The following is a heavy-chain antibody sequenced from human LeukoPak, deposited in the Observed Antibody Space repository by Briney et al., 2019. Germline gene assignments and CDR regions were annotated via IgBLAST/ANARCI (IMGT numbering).Heavy chain of an antibody. J-gene: IGHJ6*03. CDR1: GYSFTSYW. CDR3: ARRSAMVDYYYMDV. Sequence: GGSLRLSCKGSGYSFTSYWIGWVRQMPGKGLEWMGIIYPGDSDTRYSPSFQGQVTISADKSISTAYLQWSSLKASDTAMYYCARRSAMVDYYYMDVWGKGTTVTVSS. CDR2: IYPGDSDT. D-gene: IGHD5-18*01. V-gene: IGHV5-51*01.